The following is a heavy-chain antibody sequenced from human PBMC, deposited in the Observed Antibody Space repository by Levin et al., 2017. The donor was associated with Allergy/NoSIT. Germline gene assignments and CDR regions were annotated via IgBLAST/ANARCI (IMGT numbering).Heavy chain of an antibody. V-gene: IGHV3-23*01. Sequence: GGSLRLSCAASGFTFSSYAMSWVRQAPGKGLEWVSAISGSGGSTYYADSVKGRFTISSDNSKNTLYLQMNSLRAEDTAVYYCAKQSKGYGDYARADFDYWGQGTLVTVSS. CDR2: ISGSGGST. CDR3: AKQSKGYGDYARADFDY. D-gene: IGHD4-17*01. J-gene: IGHJ4*02. CDR1: GFTFSSYA.